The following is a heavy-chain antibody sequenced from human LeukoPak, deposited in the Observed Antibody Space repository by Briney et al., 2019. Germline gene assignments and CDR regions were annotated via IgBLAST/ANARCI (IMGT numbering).Heavy chain of an antibody. D-gene: IGHD1-26*01. CDR3: ARGGNYYEWDY. CDR1: GFTFSSYG. J-gene: IGHJ4*02. CDR2: IWYDGSNK. Sequence: GGSLRLSCAASGFTFSSYGMHWVRQAPGKGLEWVAVIWYDGSNKYYADSVKGRFTISRDNSKNTLYLQMNSLRAEDTAVYHCARGGNYYEWDYWGQGTLVTVSS. V-gene: IGHV3-33*01.